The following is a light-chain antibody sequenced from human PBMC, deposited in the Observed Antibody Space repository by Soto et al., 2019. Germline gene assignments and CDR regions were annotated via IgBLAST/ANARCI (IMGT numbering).Light chain of an antibody. Sequence: QSALAQPASVSGSPGQSITISCTGTSSDIGRYNLVSWYQQYPGKAPKLVIYDVTKRPSGVSDRFSASKSGNTASLTISGLQAEDEADYYCSSYAGSSNVFGTGTKLTVL. J-gene: IGLJ1*01. CDR3: SSYAGSSNV. V-gene: IGLV2-23*02. CDR1: SSDIGRYNL. CDR2: DVT.